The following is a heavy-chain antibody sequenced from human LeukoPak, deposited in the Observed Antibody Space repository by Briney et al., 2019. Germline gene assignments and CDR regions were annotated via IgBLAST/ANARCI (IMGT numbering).Heavy chain of an antibody. J-gene: IGHJ4*02. CDR2: ISGSGGST. Sequence: GGSLRLSCAASAFTVSTNYMSWVRQAPGRGLEWVSAISGSGGSTYYADSVKGRFTISRDNSKNTLYLQMNSLRAEDMAVYYCAKDQPRGREAYWGQGTLVTVSS. V-gene: IGHV3-23*01. CDR1: AFTVSTNY. CDR3: AKDQPRGREAY. D-gene: IGHD1-26*01.